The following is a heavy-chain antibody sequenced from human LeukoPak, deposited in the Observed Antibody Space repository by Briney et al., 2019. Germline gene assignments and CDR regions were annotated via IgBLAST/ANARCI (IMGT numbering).Heavy chain of an antibody. D-gene: IGHD2/OR15-2a*01. J-gene: IGHJ4*02. CDR2: INTNTGNP. CDR1: GYSFTTCA. V-gene: IGHV7-4-1*02. CDR3: ARTDFVRAFDY. Sequence: ASVKVSCKASGYSFTTCAMNWVRQAPGQGLEWMGWINTNTGNPTYAQGFTGRFVFSLDTSVSTAYLQISSLKAEDTAVYYCARTDFVRAFDYWGQGTLVTVSS.